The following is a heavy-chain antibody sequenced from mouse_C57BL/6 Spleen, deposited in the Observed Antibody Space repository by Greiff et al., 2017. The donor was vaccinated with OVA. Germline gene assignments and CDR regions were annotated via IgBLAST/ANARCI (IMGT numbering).Heavy chain of an antibody. Sequence: QVQLQQSGAELVRPGASVTLSCKASGYTFTDYEMHWVKQTPVHGLEWIGAIDPETGGTAYNQKFKGKAILTADKSSSTAYMELRSLTSEDSAVYYCTRSYYGSSPYYLDYWGQGTTLTVSS. CDR1: GYTFTDYE. J-gene: IGHJ2*01. CDR3: TRSYYGSSPYYLDY. CDR2: IDPETGGT. V-gene: IGHV1-15*01. D-gene: IGHD1-1*01.